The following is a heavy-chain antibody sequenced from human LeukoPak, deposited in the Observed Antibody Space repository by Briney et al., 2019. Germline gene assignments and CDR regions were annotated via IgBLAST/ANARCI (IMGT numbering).Heavy chain of an antibody. V-gene: IGHV4-59*01. Sequence: SETLSLTCTVSGGSISSYYWSWIRQPPGKGLEWIGYIYDIGSTSYNPSLKSRVTISVDTSSNQFSLMLTSVTAADMAVYYCARGTKTGYTGYDWNYWGQGSLVSVSS. J-gene: IGHJ4*02. CDR3: ARGTKTGYTGYDWNY. D-gene: IGHD5-12*01. CDR2: IYDIGST. CDR1: GGSISSYY.